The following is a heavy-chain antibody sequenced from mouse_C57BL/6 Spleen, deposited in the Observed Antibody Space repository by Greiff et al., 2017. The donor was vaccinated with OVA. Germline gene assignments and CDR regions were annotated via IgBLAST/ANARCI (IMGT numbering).Heavy chain of an antibody. CDR2: IRLKSDNYAT. V-gene: IGHV6-3*01. D-gene: IGHD2-1*01. CDR1: GFTFSNYW. Sequence: EVQLQQSGGGLVQPGGSMKLSCVASGFTFSNYWMNWVRQSPEKGLEWVAQIRLKSDNYATHYAESVKGRFTISRDDSKSSVYLQMNNLRAEDTGIYYCTGGGLPTTAYWGQGTLVTVSA. CDR3: TGGGLPTTAY. J-gene: IGHJ3*01.